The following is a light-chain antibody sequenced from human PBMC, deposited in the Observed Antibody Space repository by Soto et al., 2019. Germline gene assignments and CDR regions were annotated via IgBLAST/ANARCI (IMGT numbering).Light chain of an antibody. CDR3: QHYAGGSRIT. CDR2: DAS. J-gene: IGKJ5*01. V-gene: IGKV3-11*01. CDR1: QSVSSY. Sequence: EIVLTQSPATLSVSPGERATLSCRASQSVSSYLAWYQQKPGQAPRLLIYDASNRATGIPARFSGSGFGTDFTLTISRLEPEDFALYYCQHYAGGSRITFGQGTRLEI.